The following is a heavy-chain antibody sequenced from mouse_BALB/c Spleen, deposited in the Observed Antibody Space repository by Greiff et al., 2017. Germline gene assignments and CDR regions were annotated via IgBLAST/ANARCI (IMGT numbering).Heavy chain of an antibody. V-gene: IGHV5-9-3*01. J-gene: IGHJ4*01. D-gene: IGHD2-14*01. CDR3: ARQGYRYDGAHYYAMDY. CDR1: GFTFSSYA. CDR2: ISSGGSYT. Sequence: EVKVEESGGGLVKPGGSLKLSCAASGFTFSSYAMSWVRQTPEKRLEWVATISSGGSYTYYPDSVKGRFTISRDNAKNTLYLQMSSLRSEDTAMYYCARQGYRYDGAHYYAMDYWGQGTSVTVSS.